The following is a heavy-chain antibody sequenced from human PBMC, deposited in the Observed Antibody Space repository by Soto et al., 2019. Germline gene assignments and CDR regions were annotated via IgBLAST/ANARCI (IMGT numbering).Heavy chain of an antibody. CDR2: INNSGHYT. J-gene: IGHJ6*02. D-gene: IGHD2-15*01. V-gene: IGHV3-23*01. Sequence: SLRLSCTTSTLRFSDHTMSWVRQAPGKGLEWVSDINNSGHYTYSADSVKGRFTLSRDSSKNTLYLQMNSLRAEDTAVYYCAKVWGGYCSGGTCYSPYYYYGMDVWGQGTTVTVSS. CDR3: AKVWGGYCSGGTCYSPYYYYGMDV. CDR1: TLRFSDHT.